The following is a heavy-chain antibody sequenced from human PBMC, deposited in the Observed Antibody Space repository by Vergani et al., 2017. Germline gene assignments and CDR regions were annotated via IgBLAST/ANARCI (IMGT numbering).Heavy chain of an antibody. CDR1: GGSISSGGYY. V-gene: IGHV4-31*03. J-gene: IGHJ6*02. CDR3: ARPSGAAGFDGMDV. CDR2: IYYSGST. Sequence: QVQLQESGPGLVKPSQTLSLTCTVSGGSISSGGYYWSWIRQHPGKGLGWIGYIYYSGSTYYNPSLKSRVTISVDTSKNQFSLKLSSVTAADTAVYYCARPSGAAGFDGMDVWGQGTTVTVSS. D-gene: IGHD3-16*01.